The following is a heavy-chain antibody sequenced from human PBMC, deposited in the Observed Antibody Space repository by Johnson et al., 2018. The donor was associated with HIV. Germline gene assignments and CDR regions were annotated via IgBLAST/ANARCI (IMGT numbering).Heavy chain of an antibody. V-gene: IGHV3-66*02. CDR3: AKGGGQQLAHAFDI. Sequence: VQLVESGGGLVQPGGSLRLSCAASGFAISGFYMSWVRQAPGKVPEWLTVVSSGGTSYYADSVRGRFTVSRDNSKNTLYLQMNSLRAEDTALYYCAKGGGQQLAHAFDIWGQGTMVTVSS. CDR2: VSSGGTS. CDR1: GFAISGFY. J-gene: IGHJ3*02. D-gene: IGHD6-13*01.